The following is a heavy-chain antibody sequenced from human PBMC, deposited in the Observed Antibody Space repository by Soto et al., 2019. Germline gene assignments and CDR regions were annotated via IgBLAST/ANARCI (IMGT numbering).Heavy chain of an antibody. J-gene: IGHJ6*02. D-gene: IGHD2-8*01. Sequence: PGGSLRLSCAASGFTFSSYGMHWVRQAPGKGLEWVAVISYDGSNKYYADSVKGRFTISRDNSKNTLYLQMNSLRAEDTAVYYCAKDRMVYAIHHYYYYGMDVWGQGTTVTVSS. V-gene: IGHV3-30*18. CDR2: ISYDGSNK. CDR1: GFTFSSYG. CDR3: AKDRMVYAIHHYYYYGMDV.